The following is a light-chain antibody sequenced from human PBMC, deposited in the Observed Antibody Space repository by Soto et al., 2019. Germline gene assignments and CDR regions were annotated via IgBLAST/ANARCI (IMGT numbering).Light chain of an antibody. J-gene: IGLJ1*01. CDR2: SND. CDR1: SSNIGSSP. CDR3: AAWDDSLNGPV. V-gene: IGLV1-44*01. Sequence: QSALTQPPSASGSPGQSVTISCSGGSSNIGSSPVNWYQQLPGTAPKLLIHSNDRRPSGVPDRFSGSKSGTSASLAISGLQSEDAADYYCAAWDDSLNGPVFGTGTKLTVL.